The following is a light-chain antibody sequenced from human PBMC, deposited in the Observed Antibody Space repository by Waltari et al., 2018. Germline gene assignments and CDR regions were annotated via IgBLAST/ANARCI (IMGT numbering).Light chain of an antibody. J-gene: IGKJ1*01. CDR3: QHHVRLPAT. CDR2: GAY. V-gene: IGKV3-20*01. Sequence: IVLTQSPGTLSLSPGERATLSCRASQSVNTYLAWYQQKPGQAPRLLIYGAYTRAAGSPDRFSGSGFGTDFSLTISRLEAEDFAVYYWQHHVRLPATFGQGTKVEIK. CDR1: QSVNTY.